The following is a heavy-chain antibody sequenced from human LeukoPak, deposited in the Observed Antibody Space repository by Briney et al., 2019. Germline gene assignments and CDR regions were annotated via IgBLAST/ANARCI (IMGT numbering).Heavy chain of an antibody. V-gene: IGHV3-9*01. J-gene: IGHJ4*02. Sequence: PGRSLRLSCAASGFTFDDYAMHWVRQAPGKGLEWVSGISWNSGSIGYADSVKGRFTISRDNSKNTLSLQMNNLRAEDTAVYYCARDRSTSTSWGPSYFDCWGQGTLVTVSS. D-gene: IGHD2-2*01. CDR2: ISWNSGSI. CDR3: ARDRSTSTSWGPSYFDC. CDR1: GFTFDDYA.